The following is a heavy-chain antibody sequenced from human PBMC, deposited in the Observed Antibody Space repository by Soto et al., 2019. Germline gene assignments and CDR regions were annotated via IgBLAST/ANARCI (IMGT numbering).Heavy chain of an antibody. CDR2: IYWDGDE. Sequence: QITLKESGPPLVNPTQTLTLTCTFSGFSLSTSAEGVGWIRQPPGKALEWLALIYWDGDERYSPSLKSRLTITKDTSKSQVVLTMTNMDPADTATYSCAHGSCTSADCYPNPYLDYWGQGILVTVSS. CDR1: GFSLSTSAEG. D-gene: IGHD2-2*01. V-gene: IGHV2-5*02. J-gene: IGHJ4*02. CDR3: AHGSCTSADCYPNPYLDY.